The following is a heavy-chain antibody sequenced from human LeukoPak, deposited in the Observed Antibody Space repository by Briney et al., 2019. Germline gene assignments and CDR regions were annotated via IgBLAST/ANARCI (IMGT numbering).Heavy chain of an antibody. CDR1: GVTFSSHS. CDR2: ISRDGTST. V-gene: IGHV3-74*01. D-gene: IGHD2-15*01. Sequence: PGGSLRLSCAASGVTFSSHSMHWVRQAPGKGLVWVSGISRDGTSTNYADAVKGRFTIYRDNAKNTLYLQMNSLRVEDTAVYSCARGWYGPDSCGQGTLVTVSS. J-gene: IGHJ5*01. CDR3: ARGWYGPDS.